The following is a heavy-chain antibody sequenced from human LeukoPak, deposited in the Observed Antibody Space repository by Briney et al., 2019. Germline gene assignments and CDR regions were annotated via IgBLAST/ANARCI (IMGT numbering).Heavy chain of an antibody. CDR1: GYTFTSYG. D-gene: IGHD4-23*01. CDR2: ISAYNGNT. V-gene: IGHV1-18*01. CDR3: ARDQGYGGKGPYYYYYGMDV. Sequence: PSVKVSCKASGYTFTSYGISWVRQAPGQGLECMGWISAYNGNTNYAQTLQGRVTMTTDTSTSTAYMELRSLRSDDTAVYYCARDQGYGGKGPYYYYYGMDVWGQGTTVTVSS. J-gene: IGHJ6*02.